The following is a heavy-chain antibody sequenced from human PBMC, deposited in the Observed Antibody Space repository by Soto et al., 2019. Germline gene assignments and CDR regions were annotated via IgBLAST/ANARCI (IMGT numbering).Heavy chain of an antibody. CDR2: ISAYNGDT. J-gene: IGHJ5*02. CDR3: ARDWSRYYDNSGLIWFDP. V-gene: IGHV1-18*04. CDR1: GYTFRSYG. Sequence: ASVKVSCKASGYTFRSYGISWVRQAPGQGLEWVGWISAYNGDTHYAPKFQDRITLTTETSTDTAYMELRGLRLDDTAVYYCARDWSRYYDNSGLIWFDPWGQGTLVTVSS. D-gene: IGHD3-22*01.